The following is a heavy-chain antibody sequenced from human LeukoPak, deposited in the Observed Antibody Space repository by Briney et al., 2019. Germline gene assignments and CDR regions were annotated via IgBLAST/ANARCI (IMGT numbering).Heavy chain of an antibody. CDR2: IYHHGNT. Sequence: SETLSLTCSVSGFSISTGYSWGWIRQPPGKGLEWIATIYHHGNTYFNPSLMSRAFISLDTSKNQFSLRLTSVTAADTAMYYCAREVESWFGDLLSHFDSWGQGTQVTVSS. V-gene: IGHV4-38-2*02. D-gene: IGHD3-10*01. CDR1: GFSISTGYS. CDR3: AREVESWFGDLLSHFDS. J-gene: IGHJ4*02.